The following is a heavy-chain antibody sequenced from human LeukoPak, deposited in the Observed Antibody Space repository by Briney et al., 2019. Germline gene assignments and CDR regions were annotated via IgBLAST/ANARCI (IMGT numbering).Heavy chain of an antibody. D-gene: IGHD3-22*01. J-gene: IGHJ4*02. CDR3: ASALGRASSVYYY. CDR1: GGSISSYY. Sequence: SETLSLTCTVSGGSISSYYWSWIRQPPGKGLEWIGYIYYSGSTNYNPSLKSRVTISVDTSKNQFSLKLSSVTAADTAVYYCASALGRASSVYYYWGQGTLVTVSS. V-gene: IGHV4-59*01. CDR2: IYYSGST.